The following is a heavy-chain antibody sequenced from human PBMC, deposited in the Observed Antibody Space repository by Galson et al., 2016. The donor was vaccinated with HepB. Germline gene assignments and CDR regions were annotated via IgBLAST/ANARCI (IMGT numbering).Heavy chain of an antibody. CDR3: AQRRVELWPYNL. J-gene: IGHJ4*02. CDR2: IYWDDDK. CDR1: GFSVSASGLG. D-gene: IGHD5-24*01. Sequence: PALVKPTQTLTLTCTVSGFSVSASGLGVGWIRQPPGKALEWLAVIYWDDDKRYNPSLRDRLAITKDTTKNQVVLTMANMDPVDTGTYYCAQRRVELWPYNLWGQGTLVAVSS. V-gene: IGHV2-5*02.